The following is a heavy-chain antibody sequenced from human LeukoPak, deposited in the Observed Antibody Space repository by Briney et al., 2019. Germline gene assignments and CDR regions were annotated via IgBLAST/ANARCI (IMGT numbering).Heavy chain of an antibody. CDR1: ELNFKTHA. CDR3: ARDLQEISSFYFDY. CDR2: LSFDASGR. J-gene: IGHJ4*02. Sequence: PGTSLRLSCVVSELNFKTHAMHWVRQAPGKGLGWVAGLSFDASGRNYADSVKGRFTISRDNSKNTLYLQMHSLSPEDTAVYFCARDLQEISSFYFDYWGQGSLVTVSS. D-gene: IGHD3-16*02. V-gene: IGHV3-30*04.